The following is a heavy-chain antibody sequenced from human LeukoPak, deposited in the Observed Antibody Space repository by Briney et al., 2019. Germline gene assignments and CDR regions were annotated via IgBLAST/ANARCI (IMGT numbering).Heavy chain of an antibody. J-gene: IGHJ4*02. CDR3: ARVHRGCGGDCYSFDY. CDR2: INPSGGST. CDR1: GYTFTSYY. Sequence: ASVKVSCKASGYTFTSYYMHWVRQAPGQGLEWMGIINPSGGSTSYAQKFQGRVTMTRDMSASTVYMELSSLRSEDTAVYYCARVHRGCGGDCYSFDYWGQGTLVTVSS. D-gene: IGHD2-21*02. V-gene: IGHV1-46*01.